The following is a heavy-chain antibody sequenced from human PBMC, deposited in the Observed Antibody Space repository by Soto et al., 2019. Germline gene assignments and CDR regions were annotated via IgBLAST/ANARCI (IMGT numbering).Heavy chain of an antibody. Sequence: GGSLRLSCEASGFSFSDHGMSWVRQAPGKGLEWGSVTSGSGGTTYYVDSVKGRFTISRDNSKNTLYLQMNSLRVEDTAVYYCAKSSRATIFPVYDVWGRGTTVTVSS. CDR3: AKSSRATIFPVYDV. J-gene: IGHJ6*02. CDR1: GFSFSDHG. D-gene: IGHD3-9*01. V-gene: IGHV3-23*01. CDR2: TSGSGGTT.